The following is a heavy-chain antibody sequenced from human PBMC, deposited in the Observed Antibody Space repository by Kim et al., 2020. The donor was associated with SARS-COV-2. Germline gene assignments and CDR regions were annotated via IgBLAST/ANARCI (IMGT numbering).Heavy chain of an antibody. Sequence: SETLSLTCTVSGGSISSSSYYWGWIRQPPGKGLEWIGSIYYSGSTYYNPSLKSRVTISVDTSKNQFSLKLSSVTAADTAVYYCARQGVGATEFDPWGQGTLVTVSS. J-gene: IGHJ5*02. CDR2: IYYSGST. CDR1: GGSISSSSYY. CDR3: ARQGVGATEFDP. V-gene: IGHV4-39*01. D-gene: IGHD1-26*01.